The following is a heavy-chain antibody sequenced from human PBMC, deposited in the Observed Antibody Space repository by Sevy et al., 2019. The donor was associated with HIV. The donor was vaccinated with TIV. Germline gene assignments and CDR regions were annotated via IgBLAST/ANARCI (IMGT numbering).Heavy chain of an antibody. Sequence: GGSLRLSCAASGFTFSSYSMNWVRQAPGKELEWVSSISSSSSYIYYADSVKGRFTISRDNAKNSLYLQMNSLRAEDTAVYYCARDSGNYDFWSGYYSDWGQGTLVTVSS. V-gene: IGHV3-21*01. CDR2: ISSSSSYI. J-gene: IGHJ4*02. CDR1: GFTFSSYS. D-gene: IGHD3-3*01. CDR3: ARDSGNYDFWSGYYSD.